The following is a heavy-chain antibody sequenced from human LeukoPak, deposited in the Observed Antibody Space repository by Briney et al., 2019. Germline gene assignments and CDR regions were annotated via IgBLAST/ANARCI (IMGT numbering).Heavy chain of an antibody. V-gene: IGHV3-74*01. CDR2: INSDGSSS. D-gene: IGHD3-10*01. CDR1: GFTFSSYW. J-gene: IGHJ4*02. Sequence: PGGSLRLSCAASGFTFSSYWMHWVRQAPGKGLVWVSRINSDGSSSTYADSVKGRFTISRDNAKNTLYLQMNSLRAEDTAVYYCARVRFGYLNYFDYWGQGTLVTVSS. CDR3: ARVRFGYLNYFDY.